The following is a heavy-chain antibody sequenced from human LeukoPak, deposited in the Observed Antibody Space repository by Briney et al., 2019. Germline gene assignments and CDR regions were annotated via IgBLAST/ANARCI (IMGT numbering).Heavy chain of an antibody. D-gene: IGHD3-10*01. CDR2: IRSKAYGGTA. Sequence: GGSLRLSCTASGFTFGDYAMSWVRQAPGKGLEWVGCIRSKAYGGTAEYAASVKGRFTISRDDSKSIAYLQMNSLKTEDTAVYYCTRDYGSGSPPGNWGQGTLVTVSS. J-gene: IGHJ4*02. V-gene: IGHV3-49*04. CDR1: GFTFGDYA. CDR3: TRDYGSGSPPGN.